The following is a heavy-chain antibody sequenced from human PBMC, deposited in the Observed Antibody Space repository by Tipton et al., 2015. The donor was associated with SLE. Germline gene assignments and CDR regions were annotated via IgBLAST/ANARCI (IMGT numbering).Heavy chain of an antibody. CDR1: GGSISSSSYY. CDR3: AREEAWGSNY. Sequence: LRLSCTVSGGSISSSSYYWGWIRQPPGKGLEWIGSIYYSGSTYYNPSLKSRVTISVDTSKNQFSLKLSSVTAADTAVYYCAREEAWGSNYWGQGTLVTVSS. J-gene: IGHJ4*02. CDR2: IYYSGST. V-gene: IGHV4-39*07. D-gene: IGHD7-27*01.